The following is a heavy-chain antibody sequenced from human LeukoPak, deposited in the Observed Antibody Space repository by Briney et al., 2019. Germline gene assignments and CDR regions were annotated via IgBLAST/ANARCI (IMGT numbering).Heavy chain of an antibody. CDR2: IYSGGST. CDR3: ARVVGAYYSGDRSLVC. D-gene: IGHD2-21*02. V-gene: IGHV3-66*01. J-gene: IGHJ4*02. Sequence: GGSLRLSCVASGFTVSRNYMSWVRQAPGKGLEWVSIIYSGGSTTYADSVKGRFIISRDNSKNTLYLQMNSLRAEDTAVYYCARVVGAYYSGDRSLVCWGEGRVVSVPS. CDR1: GFTVSRNY.